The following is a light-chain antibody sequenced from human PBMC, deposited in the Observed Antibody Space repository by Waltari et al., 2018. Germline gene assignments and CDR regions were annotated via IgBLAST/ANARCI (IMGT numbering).Light chain of an antibody. Sequence: EVVLTQSPATLSLSPGERATLSCRASQSVYNFLAWYQQKPGQAPRLLIHEASQRATGIPARFSGSGSGTDFTLTISNLEPEDVAVYYCQQRANWPPLTFGGGTKVEIK. V-gene: IGKV3-11*01. CDR2: EAS. CDR3: QQRANWPPLT. CDR1: QSVYNF. J-gene: IGKJ4*01.